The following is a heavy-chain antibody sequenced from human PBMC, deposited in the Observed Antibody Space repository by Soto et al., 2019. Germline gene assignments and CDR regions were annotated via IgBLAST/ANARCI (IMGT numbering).Heavy chain of an antibody. CDR1: GGSISSGGTGSY. CDR2: IYYTGNT. J-gene: IGHJ4*02. CDR3: ASGHDAYKVRY. D-gene: IGHD1-1*01. V-gene: IGHV4-31*03. Sequence: QVQLQESGPGLVKPSQTLSLTCTVSGGSISSGGTGSYWTWIRQLPGKGLEWIGYIYYTGNTYYNPSLKSRPTISIDPSENQFSLRLTFVTAADTAVYFCASGHDAYKVRYWGQGTLVTVSS.